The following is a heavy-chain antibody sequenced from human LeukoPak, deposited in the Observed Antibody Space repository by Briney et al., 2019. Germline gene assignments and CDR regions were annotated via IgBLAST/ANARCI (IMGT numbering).Heavy chain of an antibody. J-gene: IGHJ3*02. CDR3: ARAVFSSGDAFDI. Sequence: ASVKLSCKASGYTFTIYGIGWVRQAPGQGLEWMGWISAYNGNTNYAQKLQGRVTMTTDTSTSTAYMELRSLRSDDTAVYYCARAVFSSGDAFDIWGQGTMVTVSS. D-gene: IGHD3-22*01. V-gene: IGHV1-18*01. CDR2: ISAYNGNT. CDR1: GYTFTIYG.